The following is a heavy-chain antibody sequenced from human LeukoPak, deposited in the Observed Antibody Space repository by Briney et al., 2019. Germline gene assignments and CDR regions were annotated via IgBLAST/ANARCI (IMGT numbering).Heavy chain of an antibody. CDR1: GFTFSNYW. CDR2: IKLDGSSE. Sequence: GGSLRLSCAASGFTFSNYWMSWVRRAPGKGLEWVANIKLDGSSEYYVDSVKGRFSISSDNAENSLYLQMNSLRAEDTAVYYCARDTKEGTFDYWGQGTLVTVSS. CDR3: ARDTKEGTFDY. J-gene: IGHJ4*02. D-gene: IGHD3-10*01. V-gene: IGHV3-7*01.